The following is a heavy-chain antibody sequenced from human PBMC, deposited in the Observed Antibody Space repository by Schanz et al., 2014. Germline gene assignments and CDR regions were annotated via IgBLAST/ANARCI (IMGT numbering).Heavy chain of an antibody. D-gene: IGHD3-22*01. CDR1: GLTFTSAW. CDR3: ARPPHDSSGYYPFDY. Sequence: EVQLVESGGGLVKPGGSLRLSCATSGLTFTSAWMSWVRQAPGKGLEWVSYVSRSTPDIYYADSVKGRFTMSRDNAKNSLYLQMNSLRAEDTAVYYCARPPHDSSGYYPFDYWGQGTLVTVSS. CDR2: VSRSTPDI. J-gene: IGHJ4*02. V-gene: IGHV3-48*01.